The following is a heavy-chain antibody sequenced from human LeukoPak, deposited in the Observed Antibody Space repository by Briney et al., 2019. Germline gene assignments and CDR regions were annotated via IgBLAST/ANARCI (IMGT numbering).Heavy chain of an antibody. CDR3: ASLVPAAAQSNLP. V-gene: IGHV1-69*02. J-gene: IGHJ5*02. Sequence: ASVKGSCKGSGGTFSSYSISWVRQAPGQGVEWMGRIIPILGIANYAQKFQGRVTITADKSTSTAYMELSSLRSEDTAVYYCASLVPAAAQSNLPWGQGTLVTVSS. CDR1: GGTFSSYS. CDR2: IIPILGIA. D-gene: IGHD2-2*01.